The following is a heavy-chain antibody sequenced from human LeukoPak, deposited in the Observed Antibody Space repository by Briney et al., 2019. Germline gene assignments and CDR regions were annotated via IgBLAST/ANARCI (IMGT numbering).Heavy chain of an antibody. V-gene: IGHV3-7*01. Sequence: GGSLRLSCTASGFSFSGYWMSWVRQAPGRGLEWVANINQDGSAQYYVDSVKGQFTISRDNAKNSLYLQMNSLRVEDTAVYYCARDSESWTETGPRFDYWGQGTLVTVSS. D-gene: IGHD3-9*01. CDR1: GFSFSGYW. J-gene: IGHJ4*02. CDR2: INQDGSAQ. CDR3: ARDSESWTETGPRFDY.